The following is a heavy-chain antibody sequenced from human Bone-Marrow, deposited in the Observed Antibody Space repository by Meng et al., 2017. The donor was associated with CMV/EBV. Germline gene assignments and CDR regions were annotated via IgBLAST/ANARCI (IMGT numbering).Heavy chain of an antibody. CDR2: IKQDGSEK. CDR3: ARPGYDFLSGYWGYYFDY. D-gene: IGHD3-3*01. V-gene: IGHV3-7*01. CDR1: GFTFSSYW. J-gene: IGHJ4*02. Sequence: GESPKISCAASGFTFSSYWMSWVRQAPGKGLEWVANIKQDGSEKYYVDSVKGRLTISRDNAKNLLYLQMHSLRAEDTAVYYCARPGYDFLSGYWGYYFDYWGQGTLVTVSS.